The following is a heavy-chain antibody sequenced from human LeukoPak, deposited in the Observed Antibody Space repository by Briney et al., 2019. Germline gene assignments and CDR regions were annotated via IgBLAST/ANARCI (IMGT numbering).Heavy chain of an antibody. D-gene: IGHD3-10*01. CDR1: GFTFDDYA. J-gene: IGHJ4*02. V-gene: IGHV3-9*01. CDR2: ISWNSGSI. Sequence: PGRSLRLSCAASGFTFDDYAMHWVRHAPGKGLEWVSGISWNSGSIGYADSVKGRFTISRDNAKNSLYLQMNSLRAEDTAVYYCARDRNYGSGNLFDYWGQGTLVTVSS. CDR3: ARDRNYGSGNLFDY.